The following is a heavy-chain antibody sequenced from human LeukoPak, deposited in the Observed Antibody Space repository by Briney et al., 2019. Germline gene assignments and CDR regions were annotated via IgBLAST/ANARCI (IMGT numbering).Heavy chain of an antibody. Sequence: PGRSLRLSCVASGFTFSSYGMHWVRQAPGKGLEWVAVIWYDGSNKYYADSVKGRFTISRDNSKNTLYLQMNSLRAEDTAVYYCAKEGDIVVVPAAIGGYFDYWGQGTLVTVSS. CDR3: AKEGDIVVVPAAIGGYFDY. CDR1: GFTFSSYG. D-gene: IGHD2-2*01. V-gene: IGHV3-33*06. J-gene: IGHJ4*02. CDR2: IWYDGSNK.